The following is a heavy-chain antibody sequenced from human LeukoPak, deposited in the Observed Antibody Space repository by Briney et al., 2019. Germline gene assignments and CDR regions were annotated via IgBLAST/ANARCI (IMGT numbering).Heavy chain of an antibody. Sequence: PGGSLRLSCAASGFTFDDYAMHWVRQAPGKGLEWVSGISWNSGSIGYADSVKGRFTISRDNAKNSLYLQMNSLRAEDTAVYYCATCDIGATYSSSWYYFDYWGQGTLVTVSS. J-gene: IGHJ4*02. V-gene: IGHV3-9*01. CDR1: GFTFDDYA. CDR2: ISWNSGSI. CDR3: ATCDIGATYSSSWYYFDY. D-gene: IGHD6-13*01.